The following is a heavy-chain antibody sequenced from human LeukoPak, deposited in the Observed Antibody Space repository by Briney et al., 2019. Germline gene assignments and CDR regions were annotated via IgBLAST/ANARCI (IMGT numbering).Heavy chain of an antibody. V-gene: IGHV3-23*01. Sequence: PGGSLRLSCAASGFTFSSYGMHWVRQAPGKGLEWVSAIGGSGGSTYYADSVKGRFTISRDNSKNTLYLQMNSLRAEDTAVYYCAKDASSGWYYYYYYMDVWGKGTTVTVSS. CDR2: IGGSGGST. CDR3: AKDASSGWYYYYYYMDV. J-gene: IGHJ6*03. CDR1: GFTFSSYG. D-gene: IGHD6-19*01.